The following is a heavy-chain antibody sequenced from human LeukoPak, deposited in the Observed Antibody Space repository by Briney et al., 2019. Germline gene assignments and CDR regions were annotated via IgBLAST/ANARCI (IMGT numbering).Heavy chain of an antibody. Sequence: QPGGSLRLSCAASGFTFNSYWMHWVRQAPGKGLVRVSRINSDGRSTNYADSVKGRFTISRDNAKNTLYLQMNSLRAEDTAVYYCARDYTTGWTHLDAFDIWGPGTMVTVSS. CDR3: ARDYTTGWTHLDAFDI. CDR2: INSDGRST. V-gene: IGHV3-74*01. CDR1: GFTFNSYW. D-gene: IGHD1-1*01. J-gene: IGHJ3*02.